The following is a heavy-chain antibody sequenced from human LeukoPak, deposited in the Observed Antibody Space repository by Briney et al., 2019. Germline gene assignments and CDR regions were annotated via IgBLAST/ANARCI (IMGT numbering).Heavy chain of an antibody. V-gene: IGHV1-2*02. CDR2: INPNGGGT. Sequence: ASVKVSCKASGYTFTGYFIHWVRQAPGQGLEWMGWINPNGGGTNYAQKFQGRVTMTRDSSISTAYMELSRLRSDDAAVYYCARDSRRENCNFFDYGGQGTLVPVPS. D-gene: IGHD5-24*01. J-gene: IGHJ4*02. CDR1: GYTFTGYF. CDR3: ARDSRRENCNFFDY.